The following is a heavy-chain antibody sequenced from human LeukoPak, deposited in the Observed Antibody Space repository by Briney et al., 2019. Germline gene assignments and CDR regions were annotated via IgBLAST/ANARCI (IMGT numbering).Heavy chain of an antibody. Sequence: GGSLRLSCAASGFTFSSYAMSWVRQAPGKGLEWVSAISGSGGSTYYADSVKGRFTISRDNSKNTLYLQMNSLRAEDTAVYYCAKLSAPSYYYDSSGYYKDYWGQGTLVTVSS. CDR1: GFTFSSYA. J-gene: IGHJ4*02. CDR2: ISGSGGST. D-gene: IGHD3-22*01. V-gene: IGHV3-23*01. CDR3: AKLSAPSYYYDSSGYYKDY.